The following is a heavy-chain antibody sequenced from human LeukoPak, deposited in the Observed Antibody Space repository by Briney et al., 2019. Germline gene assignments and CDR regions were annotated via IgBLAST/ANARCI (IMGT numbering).Heavy chain of an antibody. V-gene: IGHV4-39*07. CDR3: ARGRYYFDY. Sequence: PSETLSLTCTVSGGFISSSSYYWGWIRQPPGKGLEWIGSIYYSGSTYYNPSLKSRVTISVDTSKNQFSLKLSSVTAADTAVYYCARGRYYFDYWGQGTLVTVSS. CDR2: IYYSGST. CDR1: GGFISSSSYY. J-gene: IGHJ4*02.